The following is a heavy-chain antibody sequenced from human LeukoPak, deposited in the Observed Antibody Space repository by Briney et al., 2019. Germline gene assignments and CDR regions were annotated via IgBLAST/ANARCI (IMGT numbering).Heavy chain of an antibody. CDR3: ANGDCSGTSCYSFDY. J-gene: IGHJ4*02. CDR1: GFTFRTYA. Sequence: GGSLRLSCTGSGFTFRTYAFSWVRQAPGKGLEWVSATGSNGVTYYADSVKGRFTISRDNSKNALYLQMSSLRPEDTAVYYCANGDCSGTSCYSFDYWGQGTLVTVSS. V-gene: IGHV3-23*01. CDR2: TGSNGVT. D-gene: IGHD2-2*01.